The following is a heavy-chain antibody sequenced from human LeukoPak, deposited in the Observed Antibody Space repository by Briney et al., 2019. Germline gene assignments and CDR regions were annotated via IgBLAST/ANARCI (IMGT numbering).Heavy chain of an antibody. CDR1: GFSFDDYA. D-gene: IGHD3-10*02. J-gene: IGHJ6*04. Sequence: GGSLRLSCAASGFSFDDYAKHWVRQAPGKGLEWVSGISWNSGSIGYADSVKGRFTISRDNAKNSLYLQTNSLRAEDTAVYYCAELGITMIGGVWGKGTTVTISS. V-gene: IGHV3-9*01. CDR3: AELGITMIGGV. CDR2: ISWNSGSI.